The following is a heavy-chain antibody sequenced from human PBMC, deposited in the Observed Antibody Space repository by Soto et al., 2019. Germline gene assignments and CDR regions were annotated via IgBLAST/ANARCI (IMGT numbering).Heavy chain of an antibody. D-gene: IGHD2-15*01. V-gene: IGHV3-74*01. CDR1: GFTFSGYW. Sequence: VQLVESGGGLVQPGGSLGLSCVASGFTFSGYWMHWVRQVSGKGLVWVSRNSDGTSTIYADSVKGRFTISRDNAKNTLYLQMNSLRAEDTAVYYCARVGGGLAATQYFFDYWGQGTLVTVSS. J-gene: IGHJ4*02. CDR3: ARVGGGLAATQYFFDY. CDR2: NSDGTST.